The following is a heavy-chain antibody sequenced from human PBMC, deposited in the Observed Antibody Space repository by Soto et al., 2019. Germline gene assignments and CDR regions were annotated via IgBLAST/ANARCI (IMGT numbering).Heavy chain of an antibody. J-gene: IGHJ4*02. CDR3: ARASSSSSAADY. CDR1: GESISSGGYY. Sequence: QVQLQESGPGLVKPSQTLSLTCNVSGESISSGGYYWSWIRHHPGKGLECIGYIYDTESAYYNPSLKSRVTISMDTSKNQFAMRLSSVTAADTAVYYCARASSSSSAADYWGQGILGTVSS. CDR2: IYDTESA. D-gene: IGHD6-6*01. V-gene: IGHV4-31*03.